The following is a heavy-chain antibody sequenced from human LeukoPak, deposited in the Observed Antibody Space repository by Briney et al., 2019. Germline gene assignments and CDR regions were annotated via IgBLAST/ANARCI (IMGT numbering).Heavy chain of an antibody. V-gene: IGHV4-34*01. CDR2: INHSGST. Sequence: PSETLSLTCAVYGESFSGYYWSWIRQPPGKGLEWLGEINHSGSTNYNPSLKSRVTISVDTSKNQFSLKLSSVTAAGTAVYYCARDLLLWFGESDAFDIWGQGTMVTVSS. CDR3: ARDLLLWFGESDAFDI. J-gene: IGHJ3*02. CDR1: GESFSGYY. D-gene: IGHD3-10*01.